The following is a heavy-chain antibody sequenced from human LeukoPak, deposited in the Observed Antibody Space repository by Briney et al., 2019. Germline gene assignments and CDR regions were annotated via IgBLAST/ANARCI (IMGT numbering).Heavy chain of an antibody. V-gene: IGHV3-48*01. CDR3: VRGESLGVYYYYYMDV. Sequence: GGSLRLSCAASGFTFSNYSMNWVRQAPGKGLEWVSYISSSSSTIYYADSVKGRFTISRDNAKNSLYLQMNSLRAEDTAVYYCVRGESLGVYYYYYMDVWGKGTTVTVSS. CDR1: GFTFSNYS. D-gene: IGHD3-16*01. CDR2: ISSSSSTI. J-gene: IGHJ6*03.